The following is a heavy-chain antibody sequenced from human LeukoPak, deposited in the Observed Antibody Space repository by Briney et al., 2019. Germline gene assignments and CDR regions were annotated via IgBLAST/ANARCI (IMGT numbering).Heavy chain of an antibody. CDR2: INPNSGGT. V-gene: IGHV1-2*02. Sequence: ASVKVSCKASGYTFTSYDINWVRQAPGQGLEWMGWINPNSGGTNYAQKFQGRVTMTRDTSISTAYMELSRLRSDDTAVYYCARGVWLRHDWGSRSPRYYMDVWGKGTTVTISS. CDR1: GYTFTSYD. CDR3: ARGVWLRHDWGSRSPRYYMDV. J-gene: IGHJ6*03. D-gene: IGHD5-12*01.